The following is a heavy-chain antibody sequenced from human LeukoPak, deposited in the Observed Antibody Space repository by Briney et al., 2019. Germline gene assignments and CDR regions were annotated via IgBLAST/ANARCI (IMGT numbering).Heavy chain of an antibody. CDR3: AKDLSDAFDI. J-gene: IGHJ3*02. Sequence: ASVKVSCKTSGYTFTGYYIHWVRQAPGQGLEWVGWIDPNSGGTNYGQKFQGRVTMTRYTSISTAYMELSSPRSDDTAVYYCAKDLSDAFDIWGQGTMVTVSS. V-gene: IGHV1-2*02. CDR2: IDPNSGGT. CDR1: GYTFTGYY.